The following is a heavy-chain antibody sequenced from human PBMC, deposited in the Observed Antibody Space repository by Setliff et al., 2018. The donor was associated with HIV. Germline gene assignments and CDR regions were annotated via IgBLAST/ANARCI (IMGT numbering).Heavy chain of an antibody. J-gene: IGHJ5*02. CDR1: GGSISSSTYY. CDR2: IYYSGST. V-gene: IGHV4-39*07. D-gene: IGHD2-2*01. CDR3: ASEGVPAAVMWFDP. Sequence: SETLSLTCTVSGGSISSSTYYWGWIRQPPGKGLEGIGSIYYSGSTYYNPSLKSRVTISVDTSKNQFSLKLRSVTASDTAVYYCASEGVPAAVMWFDPWGQGTLVTVSS.